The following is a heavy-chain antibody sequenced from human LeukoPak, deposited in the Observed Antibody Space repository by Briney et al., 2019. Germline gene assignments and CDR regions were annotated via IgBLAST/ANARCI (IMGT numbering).Heavy chain of an antibody. CDR3: ARVDSSSWYRTFDY. V-gene: IGHV4-30-2*01. CDR2: IYHSGST. Sequence: SETLSLTCAVSGGSISSGGYSWSWIRQPPGKGLEWIGYIYHSGSTYYNPSLKSRVTISVDRSKNQFSLKLSSVTAADTAVYYCARVDSSSWYRTFDYWGQGTLVTVSS. J-gene: IGHJ4*02. CDR1: GGSISSGGYS. D-gene: IGHD6-13*01.